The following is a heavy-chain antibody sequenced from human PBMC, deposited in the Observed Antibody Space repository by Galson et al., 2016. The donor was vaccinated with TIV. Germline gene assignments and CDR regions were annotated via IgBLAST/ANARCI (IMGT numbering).Heavy chain of an antibody. Sequence: SVKVSCKASGYTFTSYYMHWVRQAPGQGLEWMGIINPSGGSTSYAQKFQGRVTMTRDTSTSTVYMELSSLRSEDTAVYYCARVPAKLDAQTNYGMDVWGQGTTVTVSS. CDR2: INPSGGST. V-gene: IGHV1-46*01. CDR1: GYTFTSYY. D-gene: IGHD1-1*01. CDR3: ARVPAKLDAQTNYGMDV. J-gene: IGHJ6*02.